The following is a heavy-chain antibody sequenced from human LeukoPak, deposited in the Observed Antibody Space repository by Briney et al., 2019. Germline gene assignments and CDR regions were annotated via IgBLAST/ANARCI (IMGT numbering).Heavy chain of an antibody. Sequence: GGSLRLSCAASGFTFGSYSMNWVRQAPGKGLEWVSSISSSSSYIYYADSVKGRFTISRDNAKNSLYLQMNSLRAEDTAVYYCARGYCSGGSCYWDYWGQGTLVTVSS. CDR1: GFTFGSYS. V-gene: IGHV3-21*01. J-gene: IGHJ4*02. CDR3: ARGYCSGGSCYWDY. CDR2: ISSSSSYI. D-gene: IGHD2-15*01.